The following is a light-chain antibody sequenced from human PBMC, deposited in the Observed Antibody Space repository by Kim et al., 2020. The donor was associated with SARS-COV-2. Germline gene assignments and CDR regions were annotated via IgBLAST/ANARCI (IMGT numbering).Light chain of an antibody. J-gene: IGKJ1*01. Sequence: EIVMTQSPATLSVSPGERATLSCRASQSVSSNFAWYQQKPGQAPSLLIYDASTRATGVPARFSGSGSGTEFTLTISSLQSEDFAVYYCQQYNNWWTFGQGTKVDIK. CDR3: QQYNNWWT. CDR1: QSVSSN. V-gene: IGKV3-15*01. CDR2: DAS.